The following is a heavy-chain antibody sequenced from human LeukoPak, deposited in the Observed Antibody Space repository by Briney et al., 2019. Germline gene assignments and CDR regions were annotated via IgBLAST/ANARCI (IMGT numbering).Heavy chain of an antibody. V-gene: IGHV1-2*02. J-gene: IGHJ4*01. Sequence: ASVKVSCKASGYAFTAYYMHWVRQAPGHALEWMGWINGNTGATLYAQKFQGRVTMTRDTSITTAYMELNTLRSDDTAVYYCASPQRGSGNYYTDYWGQGTLVTVFS. CDR3: ASPQRGSGNYYTDY. D-gene: IGHD3-10*01. CDR1: GYAFTAYY. CDR2: INGNTGAT.